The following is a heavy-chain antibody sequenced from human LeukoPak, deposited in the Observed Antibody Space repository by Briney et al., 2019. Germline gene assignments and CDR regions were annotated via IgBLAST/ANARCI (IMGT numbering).Heavy chain of an antibody. V-gene: IGHV3-48*04. CDR3: ARDHNYAFDN. CDR1: GFTLSDYS. CDR2: IGISSGNT. D-gene: IGHD1-1*01. Sequence: PGGSLRLSCAASGFTLSDYSMNWVRQAPGKGLEWISYIGISSGNTKYADSVKGRFTISGDNAKNSLYLQMNSLRVEDTAVYYCARDHNYAFDNWGQGILVTVSS. J-gene: IGHJ4*02.